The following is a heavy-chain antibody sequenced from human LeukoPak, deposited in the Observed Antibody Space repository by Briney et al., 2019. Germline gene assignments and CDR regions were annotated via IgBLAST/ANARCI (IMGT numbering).Heavy chain of an antibody. J-gene: IGHJ6*03. CDR3: ARETSQKGAHYMDA. V-gene: IGHV4-34*01. D-gene: IGHD3-16*01. Sequence: SETLSLTCAVYGGSFSGYYWSWIRQPPGKGLEWIGEINHSGSTNYNPSLKSRVTISVDTSKNQFSLKLSSVTAADTAVYYCARETSQKGAHYMDAWGKGTTVTISS. CDR1: GGSFSGYY. CDR2: INHSGST.